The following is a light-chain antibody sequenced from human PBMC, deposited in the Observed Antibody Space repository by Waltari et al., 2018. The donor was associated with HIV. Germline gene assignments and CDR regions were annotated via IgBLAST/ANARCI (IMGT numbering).Light chain of an antibody. CDR2: RNN. V-gene: IGLV1-44*01. CDR3: AAWEDSLNGPKYV. Sequence: QSVLTQPPSASWAPGQSVIISCSGSSSNIGSKTVNWYRQRPGTAPKLPIYRNNQRPSGVPDRFSGSRSGTSASLAISGLQSGDEANYYCAAWEDSLNGPKYVFGSGTTVTVL. CDR1: SSNIGSKT. J-gene: IGLJ1*01.